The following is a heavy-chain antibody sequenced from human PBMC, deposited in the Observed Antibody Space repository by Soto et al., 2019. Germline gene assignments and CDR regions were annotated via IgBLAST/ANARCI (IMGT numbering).Heavy chain of an antibody. J-gene: IGHJ4*02. CDR1: GYTFTSYY. V-gene: IGHV1-46*03. Sequence: QVQLVQSGAEVKKPGASVKVSCKASGYTFTSYYMHWVRQAPGQGLEWMGIINPSGGSTSYAQKXQXRXXMTRDTSTSTVYMELSSLRSEDTAVYYCARFGRGYWGQGTLVTVSS. D-gene: IGHD3-10*01. CDR2: INPSGGST. CDR3: ARFGRGY.